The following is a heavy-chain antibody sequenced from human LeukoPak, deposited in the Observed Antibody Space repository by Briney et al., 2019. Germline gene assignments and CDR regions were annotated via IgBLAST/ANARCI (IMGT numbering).Heavy chain of an antibody. J-gene: IGHJ4*02. CDR3: ARVFSSGWTVDY. CDR1: GFTFSSYW. D-gene: IGHD6-19*01. Sequence: GGSLRLSCAASGFTFSSYWMNWVRQAPGKGLEWVSSISSSSSYIYYADSVKGRFTISRDNAKNSLYLQMNSLRAEDTAVYHCARVFSSGWTVDYWGQGTLVTVSS. V-gene: IGHV3-21*01. CDR2: ISSSSSYI.